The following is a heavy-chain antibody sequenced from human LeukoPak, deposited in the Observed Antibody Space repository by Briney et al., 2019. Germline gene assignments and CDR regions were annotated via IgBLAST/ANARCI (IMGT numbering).Heavy chain of an antibody. V-gene: IGHV4-31*03. CDR2: IYYSGST. J-gene: IGHJ4*02. CDR3: ARDPQVGDGYSYFDY. Sequence: PSQTLSLTCTVSGGSISSGGYYWSWIRQLPGKGLEWIGYIYYSGSTYYNPSLKSRVTISVDTSKNQFSLKLSSVTAADTAVYYCARDPQVGDGYSYFDYWGQGTLVTVSS. CDR1: GGSISSGGYY. D-gene: IGHD5-24*01.